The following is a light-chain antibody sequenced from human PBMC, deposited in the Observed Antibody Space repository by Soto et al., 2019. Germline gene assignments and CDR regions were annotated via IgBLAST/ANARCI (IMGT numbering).Light chain of an antibody. CDR1: SSDIGGYKY. J-gene: IGLJ1*01. CDR3: SSYTGGSTYV. CDR2: DVS. V-gene: IGLV2-14*01. Sequence: QAALTQPASVSGSPGQSITISCTGTSSDIGGYKYVSWYQQHPGKAPKLMIYDVSNRPSGVSNRFSGSKSGNTATLTISGLQSEDEAEYYCSSYTGGSTYVVGTGTKLTVL.